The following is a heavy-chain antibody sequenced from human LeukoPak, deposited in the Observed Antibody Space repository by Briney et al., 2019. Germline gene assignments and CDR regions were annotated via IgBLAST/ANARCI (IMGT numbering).Heavy chain of an antibody. J-gene: IGHJ6*03. D-gene: IGHD3-10*01. V-gene: IGHV3-30-3*01. CDR3: ARDYYGSGRVSYYYYMDV. CDR1: GFTFSSYA. Sequence: LPGGSLRLSCAASGFTFSSYAMHWVRQAPGKGLEWVAVISYDGSNKYYADSVKGRFTISRDNSKNTLYLQMNSLRAEDTAVYYCARDYYGSGRVSYYYYMDVWGKGTTVTVSS. CDR2: ISYDGSNK.